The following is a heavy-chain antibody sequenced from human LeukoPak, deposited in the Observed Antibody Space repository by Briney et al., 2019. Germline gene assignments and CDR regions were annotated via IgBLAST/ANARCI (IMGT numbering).Heavy chain of an antibody. J-gene: IGHJ5*02. CDR1: EFTFSSYW. CDR3: ARRGP. CDR2: INSDGGST. Sequence: GGSLRLSCAASEFTFSSYWMHWVRQAPGKGLVWVSRINSDGGSTTYADSVKGRFTISRDDAKNSLYLQMNSLRAEDTAVYYCARRGPWGQGTLVTVSS. V-gene: IGHV3-74*03.